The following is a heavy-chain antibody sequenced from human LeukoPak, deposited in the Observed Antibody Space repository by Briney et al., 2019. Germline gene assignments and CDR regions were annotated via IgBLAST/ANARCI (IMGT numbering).Heavy chain of an antibody. CDR3: ARVGLRGRSSWYRNEFDY. D-gene: IGHD6-13*01. CDR2: INHSGST. J-gene: IGHJ4*02. CDR1: GGSFSGYY. V-gene: IGHV4-34*01. Sequence: SETLSLTCAVYGGSFSGYYWSWIRQPPGKGLEWIGEINHSGSTNYNPSLKSRVTISVDTSKNQFSLKLSSVTAADTAVYYCARVGLRGRSSWYRNEFDYWGQGTLVTVSS.